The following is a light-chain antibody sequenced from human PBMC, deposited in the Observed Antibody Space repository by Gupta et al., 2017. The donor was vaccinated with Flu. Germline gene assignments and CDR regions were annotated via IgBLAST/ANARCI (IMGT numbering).Light chain of an antibody. J-gene: IGKJ1*01. CDR3: QQFGTSRT. V-gene: IGKV3-20*01. CDR1: QSISTL. CDR2: GTS. Sequence: PGERATLSCRASQSISTLLAWYQQKPGQAPRLLIYGTSNRATGTPDRCSGSGSGADFTLTISRLEPEDFAVYYCQQFGTSRTFGQGTRIEIK.